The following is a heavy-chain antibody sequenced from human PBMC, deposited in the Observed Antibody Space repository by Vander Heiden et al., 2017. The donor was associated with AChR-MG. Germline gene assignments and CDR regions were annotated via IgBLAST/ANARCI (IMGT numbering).Heavy chain of an antibody. D-gene: IGHD3-10*01. V-gene: IGHV3-74*01. CDR3: ARDDSGARAQY. CDR1: ASTFSRYC. Sequence: EVHLVESAGGLVQPGGSLRLSRAASASTFSRYCMHWVRKSPGKGLVWVSRIDSEGSSTTYADSVKGRFTISRENAKNTLYLQMNSMRAEDTAVYFCARDDSGARAQYWCPGPLVTLSS. J-gene: IGHJ4*02. CDR2: IDSEGSST.